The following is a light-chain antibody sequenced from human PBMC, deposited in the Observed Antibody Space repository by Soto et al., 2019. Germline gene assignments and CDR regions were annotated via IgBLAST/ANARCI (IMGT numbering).Light chain of an antibody. CDR1: QSVAGSS. CDR2: GAS. J-gene: IGKJ4*01. V-gene: IGKV3-20*01. CDR3: QQYGSSHLT. Sequence: EIMLTQSPGTLSLSPGDRATLSCSASQSVAGSSLAWYQQKPDQAPRLLIFGASNRATGIPARFSGSGSGTDFSLIINGLEPEDFAVYFCQQYGSSHLTFGGGTKVDIK.